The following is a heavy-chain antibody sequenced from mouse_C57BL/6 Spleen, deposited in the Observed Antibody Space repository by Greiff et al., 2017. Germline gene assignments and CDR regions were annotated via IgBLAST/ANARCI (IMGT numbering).Heavy chain of an antibody. Sequence: QVQLQQSGAELARPGASVKLSCKASGYTFTSYGISWVKQRTGQGLEWIGEIYPRSGNTYYNEKFKGKATLTADKSSSTAYMELRSLTSEDSAVCFCARSEDYGSSYWYFDVWGTGTTVTVSS. D-gene: IGHD1-1*01. CDR3: ARSEDYGSSYWYFDV. J-gene: IGHJ1*03. CDR2: IYPRSGNT. V-gene: IGHV1-81*01. CDR1: GYTFTSYG.